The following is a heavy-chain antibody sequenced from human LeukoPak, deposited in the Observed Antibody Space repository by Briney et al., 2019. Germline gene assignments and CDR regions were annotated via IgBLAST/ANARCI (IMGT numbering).Heavy chain of an antibody. CDR1: GFTFSSYS. CDR3: AREARAPPH. CDR2: IKQDGSDK. J-gene: IGHJ4*02. V-gene: IGHV3-7*05. Sequence: GGSLRLSCAASGFTFSSYSMSWVRQAPGKGLEWVANIKQDGSDKHYVDSVKGRFTSSRDNAKNSVFLQMNSLRAEDTAVYYCAREARAPPHWGQGTLVTVSS.